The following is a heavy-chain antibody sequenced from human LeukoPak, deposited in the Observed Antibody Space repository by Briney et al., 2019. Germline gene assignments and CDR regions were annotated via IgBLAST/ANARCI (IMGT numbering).Heavy chain of an antibody. CDR3: ARDRGYSYGSSLWYNRFDP. D-gene: IGHD5-18*01. CDR1: GGSISSGSYY. CDR2: IYTSGST. Sequence: SETLSLTCTVSGGSISSGSYYWSWIRQPAGKGLEWIGRIYTSGSTNYNPSLKSRVTISVDTSKNQFSLKLSSVTAADTAVYYCARDRGYSYGSSLWYNRFDPWGQGTLVTVSS. J-gene: IGHJ5*02. V-gene: IGHV4-61*02.